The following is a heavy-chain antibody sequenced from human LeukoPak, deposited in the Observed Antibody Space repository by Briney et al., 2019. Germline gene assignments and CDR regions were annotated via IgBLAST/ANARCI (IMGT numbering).Heavy chain of an antibody. Sequence: GASVKVSCKASGYTFTSYDINWVRQATGQGLEWMGWMNPNSGNTGYAQKFQGRVTMTRNTSISTAYMELSSLRSEDTAVYYCARCTSSTNRNYYYYDGMDFWGQGTTVTVSS. CDR3: ARCTSSTNRNYYYYDGMDF. CDR1: GYTFTSYD. J-gene: IGHJ6*02. D-gene: IGHD2-2*01. V-gene: IGHV1-8*01. CDR2: MNPNSGNT.